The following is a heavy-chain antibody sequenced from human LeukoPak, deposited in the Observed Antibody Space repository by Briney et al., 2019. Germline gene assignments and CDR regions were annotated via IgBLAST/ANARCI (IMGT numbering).Heavy chain of an antibody. CDR2: IYYSGST. CDR3: AREKIVVVPTAAYYMDV. D-gene: IGHD2-2*01. CDR1: GGSISSGSYY. J-gene: IGHJ6*03. Sequence: SQTLSLTCTVSGGSISSGSYYWSWIRQPPGKGLEWIGYIYYSGSTYYKPSLKSRVTISVDTSKNQFSLKLSSVTAADTAVYYCAREKIVVVPTAAYYMDVWGKGTTVTVSS. V-gene: IGHV4-30-4*08.